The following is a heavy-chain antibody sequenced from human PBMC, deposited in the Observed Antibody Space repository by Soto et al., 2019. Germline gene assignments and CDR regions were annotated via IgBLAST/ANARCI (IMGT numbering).Heavy chain of an antibody. Sequence: QVHLQESGPGLVKPSGTLSLSCTVSGGSISNYYWNWIRQPPGKGLEWIGYFFFTGSTNYNPSLMSGVTISVDTSKSQFSLRLASVTAADTAVYYCARGDGESSSFLDYWGQGTLVTVSS. CDR3: ARGDGESSSFLDY. D-gene: IGHD3-16*02. V-gene: IGHV4-59*01. CDR1: GGSISNYY. CDR2: FFFTGST. J-gene: IGHJ4*02.